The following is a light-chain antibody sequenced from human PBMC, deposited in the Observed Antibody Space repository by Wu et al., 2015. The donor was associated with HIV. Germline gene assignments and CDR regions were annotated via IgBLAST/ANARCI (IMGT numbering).Light chain of an antibody. CDR2: AAS. Sequence: DIQMTQSPSSVSASVGDTVTITCRASRGIAKWLAWYQQKPEKAPKLLIYAASILQNGVPSRFSGSGSGTDFTLTISSVQLEDFATYLCQQSHTTPWTFGQGTKVEMK. V-gene: IGKV1-12*01. CDR3: QQSHTTPWT. CDR1: RGIAKW. J-gene: IGKJ1*01.